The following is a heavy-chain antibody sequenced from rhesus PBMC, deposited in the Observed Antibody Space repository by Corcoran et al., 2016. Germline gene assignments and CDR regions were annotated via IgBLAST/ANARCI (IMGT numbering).Heavy chain of an antibody. V-gene: IGHV4-73*01. CDR3: ARDRNSWTGYRTPNGFDV. J-gene: IGHJ5-1*01. CDR2: IYGNSAST. CDR1: GGSISGYYY. D-gene: IGHD3-3*01. Sequence: QVQLQQWGEGLVKPSETLSLTCAVYGGSISGYYYWSWIRQPPGKGLEWIGYIYGNSASTNYNRSLKTRVTIEKGRCKDKFSLKRRSVSAAGTAVDYWARDRNSWTGYRTPNGFDVWGPGVLVTVSS.